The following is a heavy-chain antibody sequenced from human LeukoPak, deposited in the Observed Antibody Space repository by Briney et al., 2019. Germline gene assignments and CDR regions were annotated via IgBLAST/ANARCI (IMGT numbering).Heavy chain of an antibody. J-gene: IGHJ3*02. Sequence: SVKVSCKASGGTFSSYTISWVRQAPGQGLEWMGRNIPILGIANYAQKFQGRVTITADKSTSTAYMELSSLRSEDTAVYYCARVDGEMATISAAFDIWGQGTMVTVSS. V-gene: IGHV1-69*02. D-gene: IGHD5-24*01. CDR1: GGTFSSYT. CDR2: NIPILGIA. CDR3: ARVDGEMATISAAFDI.